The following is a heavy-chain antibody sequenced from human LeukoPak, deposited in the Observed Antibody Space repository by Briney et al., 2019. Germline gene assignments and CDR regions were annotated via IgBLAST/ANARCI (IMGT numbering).Heavy chain of an antibody. CDR3: ARDQGSDAFDI. V-gene: IGHV1-18*01. CDR2: ISAYNGNT. J-gene: IGHJ3*02. D-gene: IGHD3-10*01. Sequence: ASVSVSSTASGDSFNNFGFSWGRQAPGQGREWLGWISAYNGNTNYTQKLQGRVTITTDTSTSTAYMELRSLRSDDTAVYYCARDQGSDAFDIWGQGTMVTVSS. CDR1: GDSFNNFG.